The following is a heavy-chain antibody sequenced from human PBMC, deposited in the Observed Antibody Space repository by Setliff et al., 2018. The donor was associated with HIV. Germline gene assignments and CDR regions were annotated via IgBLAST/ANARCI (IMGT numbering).Heavy chain of an antibody. V-gene: IGHV4-38-2*02. CDR2: IYHSGTT. Sequence: NPSETLSLTCTVSGYPISSGYYWGWIRQPPGKGLEWIGSIYHSGTTYYNPSLKSRVTISVDTSMDQFSLKLNSVTAADTAVYYCAAASSWDPLLDYWGQGTLVTVSS. CDR3: AAASSWDPLLDY. J-gene: IGHJ4*02. CDR1: GYPISSGYY. D-gene: IGHD6-13*01.